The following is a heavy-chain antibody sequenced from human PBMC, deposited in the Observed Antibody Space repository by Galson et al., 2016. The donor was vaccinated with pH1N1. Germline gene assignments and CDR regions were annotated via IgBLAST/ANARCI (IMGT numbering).Heavy chain of an antibody. CDR3: ARPGNYDGDRCGAFGR. J-gene: IGHJ3*01. V-gene: IGHV3-48*04. D-gene: IGHD2-21*02. CDR2: ITYTRATI. Sequence: SLRHSCAASGFTFSSWHMDWGRQAPGEGLEWMSFITYTRATIYYADSVKGRFTVSRDNAKNSLSLQMNSLRAEDAALYYCARPGNYDGDRCGAFGRWGPGTMVTVSP. CDR1: GFTFSSWH.